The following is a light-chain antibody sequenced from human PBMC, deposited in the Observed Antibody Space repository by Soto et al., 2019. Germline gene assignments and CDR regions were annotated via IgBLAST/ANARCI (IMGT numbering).Light chain of an antibody. V-gene: IGKV1-17*03. CDR3: LQHNNYPYT. Sequence: DVQMTQPPSAMSASVGDRVTITCRASHDISRFVAWFQQKPGKAPERLIYDTSSLQPGVPSRFSGSGSGTEFTLAISGLQPEDFATYYCLQHNNYPYTFGQGTKLEIK. CDR1: HDISRF. CDR2: DTS. J-gene: IGKJ2*01.